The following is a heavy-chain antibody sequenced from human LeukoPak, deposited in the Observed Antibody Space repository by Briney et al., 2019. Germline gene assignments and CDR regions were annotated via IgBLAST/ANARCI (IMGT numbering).Heavy chain of an antibody. CDR3: ARYGCSSTSCFDV. J-gene: IGHJ6*04. CDR2: ISSSSSYI. Sequence: GGSLRFSCAASGFTFSSYWMHWVRQAPGKGLEWVSSISSSSSYIYYADSVKGRFTISRDNAKNSLYLQMNSLRAEDTAVYYCARYGCSSTSCFDVWGKGTTVTVSS. D-gene: IGHD2-2*01. CDR1: GFTFSSYW. V-gene: IGHV3-21*01.